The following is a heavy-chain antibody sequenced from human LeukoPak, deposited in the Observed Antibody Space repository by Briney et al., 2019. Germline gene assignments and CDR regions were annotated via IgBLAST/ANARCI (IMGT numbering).Heavy chain of an antibody. CDR1: GFTFSSYA. J-gene: IGHJ4*02. CDR2: ISYDGSNK. V-gene: IGHV3-30*04. CDR3: ARVKGSYYNCFDY. D-gene: IGHD3-10*01. Sequence: GGSLRLTCAASGFTFSSYAMHWVRQAPGKGLQWVAVISYDGSNKYYADSVKGRFTISRDNSKNTLYLQMNSLRAEDTAVYYCARVKGSYYNCFDYWGQGTLVTVSS.